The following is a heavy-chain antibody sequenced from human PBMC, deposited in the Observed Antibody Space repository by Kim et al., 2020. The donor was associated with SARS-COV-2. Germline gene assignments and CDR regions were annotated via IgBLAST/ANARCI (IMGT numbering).Heavy chain of an antibody. CDR1: GFTFSSYG. D-gene: IGHD1-7*01. V-gene: IGHV3-30*18. Sequence: GGSLRLSCAASGFTFSSYGMHWVRQAPGKGLEWVAVISYDGSNKYYADSVKGRFTISRDNSKNTLYLQMNSLRAEDTAVYYCAKGRGNWNYLGLYYYYYGMDVWGQGTTVTVSS. CDR2: ISYDGSNK. J-gene: IGHJ6*02. CDR3: AKGRGNWNYLGLYYYYYGMDV.